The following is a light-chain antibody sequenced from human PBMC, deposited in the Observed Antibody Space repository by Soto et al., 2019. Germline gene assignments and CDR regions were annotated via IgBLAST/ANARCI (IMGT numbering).Light chain of an antibody. V-gene: IGLV2-14*01. CDR3: SSYTTSSSYV. Sequence: QSALTQPASGSGSPGQSIAISCTGTSSDVGGYKYVSWYQQHPGKAPKLLIYDVTNRPSGVSDRFSGSKSGNTASLTISGLQSEDEADYYCSSYTTSSSYVFGTGTKVTVL. J-gene: IGLJ1*01. CDR1: SSDVGGYKY. CDR2: DVT.